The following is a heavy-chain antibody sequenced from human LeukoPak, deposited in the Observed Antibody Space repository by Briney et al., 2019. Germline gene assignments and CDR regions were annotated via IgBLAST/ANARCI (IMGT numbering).Heavy chain of an antibody. V-gene: IGHV1-69*05. CDR3: ARVVSSIFGN. J-gene: IGHJ4*02. Sequence: SVKVSCKASGGTFSSYAISWVRQAPGQGLEWMGGIIPIFGTANYAQKFQGRVTITTDESTSTAYMELSSVRSEDTAVYYCARVVSSIFGNWGQGTLVTVSS. D-gene: IGHD3-3*01. CDR2: IIPIFGTA. CDR1: GGTFSSYA.